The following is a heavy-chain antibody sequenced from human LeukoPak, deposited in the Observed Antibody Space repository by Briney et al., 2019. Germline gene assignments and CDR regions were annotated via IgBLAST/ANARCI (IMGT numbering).Heavy chain of an antibody. D-gene: IGHD3-10*01. Sequence: SVKVSCKASGGTFSSYAISWVRQAPGQGLEWMGGIIPIFGTANYAQKFQGRVTITADESTSTAYMELSSLRSEDTAVYYCARVGYYGSGSYPSWTYYFDYWGQGTLVTVSS. J-gene: IGHJ4*02. V-gene: IGHV1-69*13. CDR3: ARVGYYGSGSYPSWTYYFDY. CDR1: GGTFSSYA. CDR2: IIPIFGTA.